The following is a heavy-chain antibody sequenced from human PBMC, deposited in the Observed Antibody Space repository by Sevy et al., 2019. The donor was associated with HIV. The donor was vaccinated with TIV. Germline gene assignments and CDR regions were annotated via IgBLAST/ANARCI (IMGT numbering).Heavy chain of an antibody. V-gene: IGHV3-48*03. D-gene: IGHD1-26*01. CDR3: ARDLGSPDAFDI. CDR2: ISSSGSSI. J-gene: IGHJ3*02. CDR1: GFTFSNYE. Sequence: GGSLRLSCVASGFTFSNYEMNWVRQAPGKGLEWVSYISSSGSSIYYADSVKGRFSISRDIAKNSLFLQVNSLRAEDTAVYYCARDLGSPDAFDIWGQGTMVTVSS.